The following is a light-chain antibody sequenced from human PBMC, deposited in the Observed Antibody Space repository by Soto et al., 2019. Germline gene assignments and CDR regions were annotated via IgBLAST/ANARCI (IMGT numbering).Light chain of an antibody. V-gene: IGLV4-69*01. CDR2: INSDGSH. CDR1: SGHSSYA. CDR3: QTWGTDIVV. J-gene: IGLJ2*01. Sequence: QLVLTQSPSASASLGASVKLTCTLSSGHSSYAIAWHQQQPEKGPRYLMKINSDGSHSKGDGIPDRFSGSSSGAERYLTISSLQSEDEADYYCQTWGTDIVVFGGGTQLTVL.